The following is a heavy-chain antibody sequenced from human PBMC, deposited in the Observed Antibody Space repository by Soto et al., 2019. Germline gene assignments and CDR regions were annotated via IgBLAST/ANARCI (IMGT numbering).Heavy chain of an antibody. V-gene: IGHV5-51*01. J-gene: IGHJ6*02. D-gene: IGHD3-3*01. CDR2: IYPGDSDT. Sequence: PGESLKISCMGSGYKVSTWHNFTSYWIAWVRQMPGEGLEWMGIIYPGDSDTRYSPSFQGQVTISADKSINSVYLQWSSLKASETATYYCARLGFNYDFLSGYYNVHHYSGIEVWGQGTTVTVSS. CDR1: GYKVSTWHNFTSYW. CDR3: ARLGFNYDFLSGYYNVHHYSGIEV.